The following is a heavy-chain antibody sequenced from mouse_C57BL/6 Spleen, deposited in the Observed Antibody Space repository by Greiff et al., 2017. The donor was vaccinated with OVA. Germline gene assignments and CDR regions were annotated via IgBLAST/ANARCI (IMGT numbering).Heavy chain of an antibody. CDR2: IYPGDGDT. CDR1: GYAFSSYW. D-gene: IGHD1-1*01. J-gene: IGHJ1*03. V-gene: IGHV1-80*01. CDR3: ARYTTVVARYFEV. Sequence: QVQLQQSGAELVKPGASVKISCKASGYAFSSYWMNWVKQRPGKGLEWIGQIYPGDGDTNYNGKFKGKATLTADKSSSTAYMQLSSLTSEDSAVYFCARYTTVVARYFEVWGTGTTVTVSS.